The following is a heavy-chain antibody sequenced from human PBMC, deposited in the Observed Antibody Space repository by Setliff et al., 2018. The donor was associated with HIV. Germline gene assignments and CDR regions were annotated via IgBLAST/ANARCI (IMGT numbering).Heavy chain of an antibody. CDR1: GYTFTSNA. Sequence: ASVKVSCKASGYTFTSNAIHWVRQAPGQSLEWMGWIDAGNGDTNYAQNFQGRVTMTRDTSTNTVYMDLSSLKSEDTAVYYCVREARGGYFDYWGQGTLVTVSS. D-gene: IGHD2-15*01. J-gene: IGHJ4*02. CDR3: VREARGGYFDY. CDR2: IDAGNGDT. V-gene: IGHV1-3*01.